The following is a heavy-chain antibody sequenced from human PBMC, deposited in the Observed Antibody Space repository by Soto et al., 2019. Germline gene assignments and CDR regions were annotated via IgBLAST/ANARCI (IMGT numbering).Heavy chain of an antibody. CDR3: AREETAWPLAYGLDV. D-gene: IGHD2-21*02. CDR2: IGRRSDI. J-gene: IGHJ6*02. V-gene: IGHV3-21*01. CDR1: GFSFSTYS. Sequence: VGSLRLSCEASGFSFSTYSMHWVRQAPGKGLEWVSSIGRRSDIYYADSVKGRFTISRDNAKNSVSLQMNSLRDEDTAVYYCAREETAWPLAYGLDVWGQGSPGHRLL.